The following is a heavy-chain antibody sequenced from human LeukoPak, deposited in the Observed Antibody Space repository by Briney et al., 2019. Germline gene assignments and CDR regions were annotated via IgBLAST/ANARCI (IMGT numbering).Heavy chain of an antibody. CDR1: GGSFSGYY. CDR3: ASRYDYSNYIGY. V-gene: IGHV4-39*01. Sequence: SETLSLTCAVYGGSFSGYYWGWIRQPPGKGLEWIGSIYYSGSTYYNPSLKSRVTISVDTSKNQFSLKLSSVTAADTAVYYCASRYDYSNYIGYWGQGTLVTVSS. D-gene: IGHD4-11*01. CDR2: IYYSGST. J-gene: IGHJ4*02.